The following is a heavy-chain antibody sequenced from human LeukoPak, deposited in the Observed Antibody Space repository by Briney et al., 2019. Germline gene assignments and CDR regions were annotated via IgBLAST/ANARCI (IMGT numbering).Heavy chain of an antibody. D-gene: IGHD3-10*01. J-gene: IGHJ6*02. CDR1: GGSFSGYY. CDR3: ARVRGYYYYYGMDV. V-gene: IGHV4-59*10. Sequence: SETLSLTCAVYGGSFSGYYWSWIRQPAGKGLEWIGRIYTSGSTDYNPSLKSRVTMSVDTSKNQFSLKLNSVTAADTAVYYCARVRGYYYYYGMDVWGQGTTVTVSS. CDR2: IYTSGST.